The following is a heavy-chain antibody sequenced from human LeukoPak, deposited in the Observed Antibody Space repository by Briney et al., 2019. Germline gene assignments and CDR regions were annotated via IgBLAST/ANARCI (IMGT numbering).Heavy chain of an antibody. D-gene: IGHD2/OR15-2a*01. CDR1: GNTFTDLS. V-gene: IGHV1-24*01. Sequence: ASVKVSCKVSGNTFTDLSMNWLRQAPGKGLEWMGGFDPEDVETIYAQKFQGRVTMTEDTSTATAYMELSSLRPDDTAVYYRATDFYRGRQFDYWGQGTLVTVSS. J-gene: IGHJ4*02. CDR2: FDPEDVET. CDR3: ATDFYRGRQFDY.